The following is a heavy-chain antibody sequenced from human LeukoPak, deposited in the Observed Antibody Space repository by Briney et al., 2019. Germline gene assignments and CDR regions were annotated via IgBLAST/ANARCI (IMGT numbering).Heavy chain of an antibody. Sequence: SSETLSLTCTVSGASISSYYWSWIRQPPGKELEWIGYIYYSGSTNYNPALKSRVTISEATSKNQISLKLSSVTAADTAVYYCARVRGYYDSSGYDYWGQGTLVTVSS. J-gene: IGHJ4*02. V-gene: IGHV4-59*01. CDR1: GASISSYY. CDR2: IYYSGST. CDR3: ARVRGYYDSSGYDY. D-gene: IGHD3-22*01.